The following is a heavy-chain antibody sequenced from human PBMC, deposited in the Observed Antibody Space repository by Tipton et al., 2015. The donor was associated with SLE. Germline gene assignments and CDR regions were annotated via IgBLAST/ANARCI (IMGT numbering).Heavy chain of an antibody. D-gene: IGHD5-24*01. Sequence: TLSLTCDVNGGSFSGYYWSWIRQSPGKGLEWIGEVNHLGTIYYNASLKSRVTISIDTSKSHFSLKLTSVTAADTAIYYCAKLRGYWFDRWGPGTPVTVSS. V-gene: IGHV4-34*01. CDR3: AKLRGYWFDR. CDR2: VNHLGTI. J-gene: IGHJ5*02. CDR1: GGSFSGYY.